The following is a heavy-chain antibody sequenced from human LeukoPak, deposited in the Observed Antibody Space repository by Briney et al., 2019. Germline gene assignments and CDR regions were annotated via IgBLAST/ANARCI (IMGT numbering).Heavy chain of an antibody. D-gene: IGHD5-24*01. Sequence: PGGSLRLSCAASGFTFSSYGMSWVRQAPGKGLEWVSGISGSGGNTNYADSVKGRFTISRDNSENTLYLQMNSLRAEDTAVYYCAKDPERWLQLRLGFSDWGQGTLVTVSS. CDR2: ISGSGGNT. CDR3: AKDPERWLQLRLGFSD. J-gene: IGHJ4*02. V-gene: IGHV3-23*01. CDR1: GFTFSSYG.